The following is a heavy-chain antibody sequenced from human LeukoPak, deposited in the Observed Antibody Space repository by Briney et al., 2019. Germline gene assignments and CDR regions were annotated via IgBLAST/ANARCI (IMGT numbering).Heavy chain of an antibody. J-gene: IGHJ4*02. CDR1: GFTFSSYN. CDR3: ARGSEGTYYYDSSGYNPFDY. Sequence: GGSLRLSCAASGFTFSSYNMNWVRQAPGKGLEWVSYISDSSTTIYYADSVKGRFTISRDNAKNSLYLQMNSLRAEDTAVYYCARGSEGTYYYDSSGYNPFDYWGQGTLVTVSS. D-gene: IGHD3-22*01. CDR2: ISDSSTTI. V-gene: IGHV3-48*01.